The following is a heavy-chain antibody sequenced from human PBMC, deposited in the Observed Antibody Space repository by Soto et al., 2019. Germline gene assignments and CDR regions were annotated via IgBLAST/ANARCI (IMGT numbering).Heavy chain of an antibody. D-gene: IGHD6-13*01. CDR1: GGSISSGDYY. J-gene: IGHJ5*02. V-gene: IGHV4-30-4*01. CDR3: ASFIAAAGTRWFDP. CDR2: IYYSGST. Sequence: SETLSLTCTVSGGSISSGDYYWSWIRQPPGKGLEWIGYIYYSGSTYYNPSLKSRVTISVDTPKNQFSLKLSSVTAADTAVYYCASFIAAAGTRWFDPWGQGTLVTAPQ.